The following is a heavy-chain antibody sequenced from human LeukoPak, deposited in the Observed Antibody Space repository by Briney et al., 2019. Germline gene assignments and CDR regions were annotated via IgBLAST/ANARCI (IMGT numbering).Heavy chain of an antibody. CDR1: GFTFSAYE. D-gene: IGHD2-15*01. CDR3: ARVGCGGGGCYGQLDY. Sequence: GGSLRLSCAASGFTFSAYEMNWVRQAPGKGLEWISYINSSGGTTYYADSVTGRFTVSRDNAKNSLYLQMNSLRAEDTAVYYCARVGCGGGGCYGQLDYWGQGTLATVSP. J-gene: IGHJ4*02. CDR2: INSSGGTT. V-gene: IGHV3-48*03.